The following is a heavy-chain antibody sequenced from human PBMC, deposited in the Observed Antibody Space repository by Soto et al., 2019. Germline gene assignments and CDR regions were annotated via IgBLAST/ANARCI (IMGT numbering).Heavy chain of an antibody. CDR2: IDPSDSYT. J-gene: IGHJ6*02. Sequence: GESLKISCKGSGYSFTSYWISWVRQMPGKGLEWMGRIDPSDSYTNYSPSFQGHVTISADKSISTAYLQWSSLKASDTAMYYCALTYMSENYYYYGMDVWGQGTTVTVSS. V-gene: IGHV5-10-1*01. CDR1: GYSFTSYW. CDR3: ALTYMSENYYYYGMDV. D-gene: IGHD3-16*01.